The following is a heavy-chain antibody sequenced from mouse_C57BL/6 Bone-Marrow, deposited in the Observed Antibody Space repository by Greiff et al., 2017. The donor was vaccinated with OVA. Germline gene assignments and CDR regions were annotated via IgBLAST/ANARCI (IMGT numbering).Heavy chain of an antibody. J-gene: IGHJ4*01. V-gene: IGHV1-22*01. D-gene: IGHD1-1*01. CDR1: GYTFTDYN. CDR2: INPNNGGT. Sequence: EVKLQESGPELVKPGASVKMSCKASGYTFTDYNMHWVKQSHGKSLEWIGYINPNNGGTSYNQKFKGKATLTVNKSSSTAYMELRSLTSEDSAVYYCARREYYPYAMDYWGQGTSVTVSS. CDR3: ARREYYPYAMDY.